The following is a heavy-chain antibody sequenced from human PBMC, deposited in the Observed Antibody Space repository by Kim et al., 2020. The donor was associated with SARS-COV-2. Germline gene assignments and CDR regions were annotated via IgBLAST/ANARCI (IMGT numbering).Heavy chain of an antibody. D-gene: IGHD2-8*02. CDR3: ARGTDGLGDIVLVVWGYYYYLDV. V-gene: IGHV4-34*01. CDR2: INHSGST. CDR1: GGSFSGYY. Sequence: SETLSLTCAVYGGSFSGYYWSWIRQPPGKGLEWIGEINHSGSTNYNPSLKSRVTISVDTSKNQCSLKLSSATAADTAVYYCARGTDGLGDIVLVVWGYYYYLDVWGKGTTVTVSS. J-gene: IGHJ6*03.